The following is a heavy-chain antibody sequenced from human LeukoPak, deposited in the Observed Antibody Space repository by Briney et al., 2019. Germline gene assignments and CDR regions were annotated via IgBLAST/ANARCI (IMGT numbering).Heavy chain of an antibody. Sequence: GGSLRLSCAASGFTFSSYAMHWVRQAPGKGLEWVAFISYDGGNKYFADSVKGRFTISRDNAKNSLYLQMNSLRAEDTALYYCARGRGTTVTTTFDYWGQGTLVTVSS. J-gene: IGHJ4*02. V-gene: IGHV3-30*04. D-gene: IGHD4-17*01. CDR1: GFTFSSYA. CDR3: ARGRGTTVTTTFDY. CDR2: ISYDGGNK.